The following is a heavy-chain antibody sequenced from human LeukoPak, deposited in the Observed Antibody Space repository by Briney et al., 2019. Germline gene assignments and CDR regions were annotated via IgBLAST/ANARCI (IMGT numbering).Heavy chain of an antibody. CDR3: ASTGERHIFDY. CDR2: IYHSGST. V-gene: IGHV4-38-2*02. Sequence: SETLSLTCTVSGYSISSGYYWGCIRQPPGKGLEWIGSIYHSGSTYYNPSLKSRVTISVDTSKNQFSLKLSSVTAADTAVYYCASTGERHIFDYWGQGTLVTVSS. D-gene: IGHD1-1*01. CDR1: GYSISSGYY. J-gene: IGHJ4*02.